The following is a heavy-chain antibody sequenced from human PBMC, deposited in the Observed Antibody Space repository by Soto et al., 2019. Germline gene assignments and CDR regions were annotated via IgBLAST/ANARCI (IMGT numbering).Heavy chain of an antibody. CDR3: ARDSNRGGLGEDYFDY. D-gene: IGHD3-16*01. CDR2: IIPILGIA. J-gene: IGHJ4*02. Sequence: QVQLVQSGAEVKKPGSSVKVSCKASGGTFSSYTISWVRQAPGQGLEWMGRIIPILGIANYAQKFQGRVTITADKSTSTAYMELSSLRSEDTAVYYCARDSNRGGLGEDYFDYWGQGTLVTVSS. CDR1: GGTFSSYT. V-gene: IGHV1-69*08.